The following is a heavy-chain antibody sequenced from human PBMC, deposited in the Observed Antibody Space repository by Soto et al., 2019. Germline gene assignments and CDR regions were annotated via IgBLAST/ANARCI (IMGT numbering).Heavy chain of an antibody. Sequence: SGKGSCKASGVTFSSYPISWARQAPVQGREWNGGIIPIFGTTNYAQKFQGRVTITADESTSTAYMELSSLRSEDTAVYYCAKVLVVAATAYYYYYGMDVWGQGTTVTVSS. CDR2: IIPIFGTT. J-gene: IGHJ6*02. CDR3: AKVLVVAATAYYYYYGMDV. CDR1: GVTFSSYP. D-gene: IGHD2-15*01. V-gene: IGHV1-69*13.